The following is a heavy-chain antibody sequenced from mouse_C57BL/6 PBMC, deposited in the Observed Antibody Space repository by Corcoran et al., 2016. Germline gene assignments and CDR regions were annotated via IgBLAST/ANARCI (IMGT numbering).Heavy chain of an antibody. CDR1: GYTFTTYG. CDR2: INTYSGVP. CDR3: ARTLPHSAMDY. J-gene: IGHJ4*01. Sequence: QIQLVQSGPELKKPGETVKISCKASGYTFTTYGMSWVKQAPGKGLKWMGWINTYSGVPTYADDFKGRFAFSLETSASTAYLQINNLKNEDTATYFCARTLPHSAMDYWGQGTSVTVSS. V-gene: IGHV9-3*01.